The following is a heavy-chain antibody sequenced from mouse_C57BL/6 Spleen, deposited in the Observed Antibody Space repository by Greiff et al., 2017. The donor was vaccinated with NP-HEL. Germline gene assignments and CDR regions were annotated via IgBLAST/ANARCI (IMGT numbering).Heavy chain of an antibody. CDR3: ASRQLRPY. CDR2: IDPSDSYT. Sequence: VQLQQSGAELVKPGASVKLSCKASGYTFTSYWMQWVKQRPGQGLEWIGEIDPSDSYTNYNQKFKGKATLTVDTSSSTAYMQLSSLTSEDSAVYYCASRQLRPYWGQGTTLTVSS. D-gene: IGHD3-2*02. CDR1: GYTFTSYW. V-gene: IGHV1-50*01. J-gene: IGHJ2*01.